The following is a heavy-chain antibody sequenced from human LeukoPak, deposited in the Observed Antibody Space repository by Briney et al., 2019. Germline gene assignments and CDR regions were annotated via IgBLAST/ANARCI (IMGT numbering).Heavy chain of an antibody. CDR3: TTYYYDSSGYYP. CDR2: IKSKTDGGTT. V-gene: IGHV3-15*01. Sequence: GGSLRLSCAASGFTFSNAWMSWVRQAPGKGLEWVGRIKSKTDGGTTDYAAPVKGRLTISRDDSKNTLYLQMNSLKTEDTAVYYCTTYYYDSSGYYPWGQGTLVTVSS. J-gene: IGHJ5*02. CDR1: GFTFSNAW. D-gene: IGHD3-22*01.